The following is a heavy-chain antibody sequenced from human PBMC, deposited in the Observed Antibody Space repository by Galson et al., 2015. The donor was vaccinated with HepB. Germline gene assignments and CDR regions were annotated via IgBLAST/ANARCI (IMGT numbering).Heavy chain of an antibody. CDR3: AKDALYSSTANWYFDF. CDR2: ISWNSRSI. CDR1: GFSFGNYA. Sequence: SLRLSCAASGFSFGNYAMHWVRQGPGKGLEWVAGISWNSRSIGYADSVKGRFTISRDNAKKSLYLQMNSLRTGDTALYYCAKDALYSSTANWYFDFWGRGTLVTVSS. D-gene: IGHD6-19*01. J-gene: IGHJ2*01. V-gene: IGHV3-9*01.